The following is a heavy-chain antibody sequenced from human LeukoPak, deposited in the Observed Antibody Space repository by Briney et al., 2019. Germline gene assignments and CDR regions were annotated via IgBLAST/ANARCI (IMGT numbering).Heavy chain of an antibody. V-gene: IGHV3-23*01. CDR1: GFTFSSSA. CDR2: ISGSGGRT. D-gene: IGHD3-22*01. CDR3: ANPKESVYDSSGDY. J-gene: IGHJ4*02. Sequence: GGSLRLSCAASGFTFSSSAMTWVRQAPGKGLECVSSISGSGGRTYYADSVKGRFTISRDNSKNTVYLQMNSLRAEDTAVYYCANPKESVYDSSGDYWGQGTLVTVSS.